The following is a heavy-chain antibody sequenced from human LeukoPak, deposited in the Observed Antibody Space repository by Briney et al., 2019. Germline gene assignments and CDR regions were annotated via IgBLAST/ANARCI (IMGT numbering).Heavy chain of an antibody. CDR3: ARVINGTDFWSGSQDSYYMDV. CDR1: GFTFSSYS. D-gene: IGHD3-3*01. Sequence: PGGSLRLSCAASGFTFSSYSMNWVRQAPGKGLEWVSYISSSSSYIYYADSVKGRFTISRDNAKNSLYLQMNSLRAEDTAVYYCARVINGTDFWSGSQDSYYMDVWGKGTTVTVSS. V-gene: IGHV3-21*01. J-gene: IGHJ6*03. CDR2: ISSSSSYI.